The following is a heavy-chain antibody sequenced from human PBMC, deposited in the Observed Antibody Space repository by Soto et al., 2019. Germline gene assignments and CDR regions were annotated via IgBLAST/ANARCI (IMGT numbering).Heavy chain of an antibody. Sequence: GTSVKVSCEACGGSFSSYTISWVRQAPGQGLEWMGRIIPILGIANYAQKFQGRVTITADKSTSTAYMELSSLRSEDTAVYYCARDPHLVAGENWFDPWGQGTLVTVSS. D-gene: IGHD2-15*01. CDR2: IIPILGIA. CDR1: GGSFSSYT. V-gene: IGHV1-69*04. J-gene: IGHJ5*02. CDR3: ARDPHLVAGENWFDP.